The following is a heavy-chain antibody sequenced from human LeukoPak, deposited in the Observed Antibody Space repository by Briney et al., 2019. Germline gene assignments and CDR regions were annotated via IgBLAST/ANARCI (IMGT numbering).Heavy chain of an antibody. J-gene: IGHJ4*02. D-gene: IGHD5-12*01. CDR3: AKAVLVATIWNY. CDR2: ISGSGGST. CDR1: GFTFSSYA. V-gene: IGHV3-23*01. Sequence: GGSLRLSCAASGFTFSSYAMSWVRRAPGKGLEWVSAISGSGGSTYYADSVKGRFTISRDNSKNTLYLQMNSLRAEDTAVYYCAKAVLVATIWNYWGQGTLVTVSS.